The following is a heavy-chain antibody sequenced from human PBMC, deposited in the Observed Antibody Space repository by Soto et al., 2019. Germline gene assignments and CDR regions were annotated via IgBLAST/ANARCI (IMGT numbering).Heavy chain of an antibody. CDR3: ARGLYYYDSSGYFY. CDR1: GYTFTSYG. V-gene: IGHV1-18*01. J-gene: IGHJ4*02. Sequence: ASVKVSCKASGYTFTSYGISWVRQAPGQGLEWMGWISAYNGNTNYAQKLQGRVTMTTDTSTSTAYIELRSLRSDDTAVYYCARGLYYYDSSGYFYWGQGTLVTVSS. D-gene: IGHD3-22*01. CDR2: ISAYNGNT.